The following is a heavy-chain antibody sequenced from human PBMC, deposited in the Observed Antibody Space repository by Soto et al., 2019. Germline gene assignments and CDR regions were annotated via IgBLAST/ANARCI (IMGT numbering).Heavy chain of an antibody. CDR2: MRTRKNRYVT. CDR3: SRIEYGLDG. D-gene: IGHD6-6*01. J-gene: IGHJ6*02. V-gene: IGHV3-73*02. CDR1: GFTFSVSA. Sequence: EVQLVQSGGGRVQPGGSLKLSCEASGFTFSVSAIHWVRLASGKGLEWVGRMRTRKNRYVTTYAASVKGRFSLSRDASKNTAYLQMNSLKTEDTSVYYCSRIEYGLDGWGQGTTVIVS.